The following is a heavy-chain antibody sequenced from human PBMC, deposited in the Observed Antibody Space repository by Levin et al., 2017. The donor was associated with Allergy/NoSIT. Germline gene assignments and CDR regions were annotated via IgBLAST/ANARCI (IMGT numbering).Heavy chain of an antibody. CDR3: ARHRFTMNIHDGFDI. CDR2: INWNGGST. Sequence: GESLKISCAASGFTFDDYGMSWVRQAPGKGLEWVSGINWNGGSTGYADSVKGRLTISRDNAKNSLYLQMNSRRAEDTALYHCARHRFTMNIHDGFDIWGQGTMVIVSS. D-gene: IGHD2/OR15-2a*01. V-gene: IGHV3-20*01. CDR1: GFTFDDYG. J-gene: IGHJ3*02.